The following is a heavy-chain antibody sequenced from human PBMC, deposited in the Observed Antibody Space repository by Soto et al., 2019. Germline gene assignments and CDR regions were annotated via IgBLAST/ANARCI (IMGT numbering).Heavy chain of an antibody. D-gene: IGHD2-2*01. CDR3: ARYCRSATCYGVFDY. V-gene: IGHV4-34*01. J-gene: IGHJ4*02. Sequence: QVQLQQWGAGLLKPSETLSLTCAVYGGSFSGYYWSWIRQSPGKGLEWIGEISHSGSTIYNPPLESRVTISADTSTNQFSLRLSSVTAADTALYYCARYCRSATCYGVFDYWGQGTLVTVSS. CDR2: ISHSGST. CDR1: GGSFSGYY.